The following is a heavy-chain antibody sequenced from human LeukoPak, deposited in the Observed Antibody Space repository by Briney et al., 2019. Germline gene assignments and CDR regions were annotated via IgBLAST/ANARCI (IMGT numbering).Heavy chain of an antibody. V-gene: IGHV4-39*07. Sequence: PSETLSLTCTVSGGSISSSSYYWGWIRQPPGKGLEWIGSIYYSGSTYYNPSLKSRVTISVDTSKNQFSLKLSSVTAADTAVYYCARGSSSSSKGSDYWGQGTLVTVSS. CDR1: GGSISSSSYY. J-gene: IGHJ4*02. CDR3: ARGSSSSSKGSDY. D-gene: IGHD6-13*01. CDR2: IYYSGST.